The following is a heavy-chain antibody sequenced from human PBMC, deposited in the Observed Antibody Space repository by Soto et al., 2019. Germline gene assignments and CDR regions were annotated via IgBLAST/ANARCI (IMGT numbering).Heavy chain of an antibody. V-gene: IGHV3-15*01. J-gene: IGHJ3*02. CDR2: IKSKTDGGTT. CDR3: TTDSPLSGCCVKGFDAFDI. CDR1: GFTFSNAW. D-gene: IGHD1-26*01. Sequence: GGSLRLSCAASGFTFSNAWMSWVRQAPGKGLEWVGRIKSKTDGGTTDYAAPVKGRFTIARDDSKNTLYLRLNSLKTEDKAVYYCTTDSPLSGCCVKGFDAFDIWGQGTMVTVSS.